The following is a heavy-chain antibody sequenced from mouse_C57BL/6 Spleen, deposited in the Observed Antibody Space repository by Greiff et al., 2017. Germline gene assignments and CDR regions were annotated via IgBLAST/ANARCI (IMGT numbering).Heavy chain of an antibody. V-gene: IGHV1-81*01. CDR1: GYTFTSYG. CDR2: IYPRSGNT. J-gene: IGHJ4*01. CDR3: SRRGGYDDAMDY. Sequence: VMLVESGAELARPGASVKLSCKASGYTFTSYGISWVKQRTGQGLEWIGEIYPRSGNTYYNEKFKGKATLTADKSSSTAYMELRSLTSEDSAVYFCSRRGGYDDAMDYWGQGTSVTVSS. D-gene: IGHD2-2*01.